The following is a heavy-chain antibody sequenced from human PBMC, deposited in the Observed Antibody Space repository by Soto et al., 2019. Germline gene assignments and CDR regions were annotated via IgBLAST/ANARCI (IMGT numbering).Heavy chain of an antibody. V-gene: IGHV3-64D*08. D-gene: IGHD1-26*01. Sequence: GGSLRLSCSASGFTFSSYAMHWVRQAPGKGLEYVSAISSNGGSTYYADSVKGRFTISRDNSKNTLYLQMSSLRAEDTAVYYCVKDADYSGSYYSKKVLLPLGGMDVWGQGTTVTVSS. CDR2: ISSNGGST. CDR1: GFTFSSYA. J-gene: IGHJ6*02. CDR3: VKDADYSGSYYSKKVLLPLGGMDV.